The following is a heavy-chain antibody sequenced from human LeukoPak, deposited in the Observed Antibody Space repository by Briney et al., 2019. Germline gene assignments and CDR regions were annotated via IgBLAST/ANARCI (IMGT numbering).Heavy chain of an antibody. V-gene: IGHV1-8*01. CDR2: MNPNSGNT. Sequence: ASVKVSCKASGYTFTSYDINWVRQATGQGLEWMGWMNPNSGNTGYAQKFQGRVTMTTNTSISTAYMELSSLRSEDTAVYYCARASGSGYDLYYYYYYMDVWGKGTTVTVSS. D-gene: IGHD5-12*01. J-gene: IGHJ6*03. CDR3: ARASGSGYDLYYYYYYMDV. CDR1: GYTFTSYD.